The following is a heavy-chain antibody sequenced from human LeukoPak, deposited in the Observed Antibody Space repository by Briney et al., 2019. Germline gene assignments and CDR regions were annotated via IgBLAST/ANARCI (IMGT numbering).Heavy chain of an antibody. D-gene: IGHD3/OR15-3a*01. Sequence: SQTLSLTCTVSGFSISSSTYYWSWIRQPPGKGLEWIGYIYPSSNTYYSPSLKSRVTISIDRSRNQFSLKLTSVTAADTAVYYCARDAGFWTDYWGQGTLVTVSS. V-gene: IGHV4-30-2*01. J-gene: IGHJ4*02. CDR2: IYPSSNT. CDR1: GFSISSSTYY. CDR3: ARDAGFWTDY.